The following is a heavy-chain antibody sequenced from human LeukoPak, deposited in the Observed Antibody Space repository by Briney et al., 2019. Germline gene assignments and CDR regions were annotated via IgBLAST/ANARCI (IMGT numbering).Heavy chain of an antibody. CDR3: ARLVVGATVNFDY. CDR1: GGSFSGYY. V-gene: IGHV4-34*01. CDR2: INHSGST. J-gene: IGHJ4*02. D-gene: IGHD2-15*01. Sequence: SETLSLTCAVYGGSFSGYYWSWIRQPPGKGLEWIGEINHSGSTNYNPSLKSRVTISVDTSKNQFSLKLSSATAADTAVYYCARLVVGATVNFDYWGQGTLVTVSS.